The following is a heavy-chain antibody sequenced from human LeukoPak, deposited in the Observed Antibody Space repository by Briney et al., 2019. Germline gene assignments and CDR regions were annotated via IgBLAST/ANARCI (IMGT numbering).Heavy chain of an antibody. CDR3: ARVLGAEGAFDI. CDR2: ISYDGSNK. D-gene: IGHD3-10*01. CDR1: GFTFSSYA. V-gene: IGHV3-30-3*01. Sequence: GGSLRLSCAASGFTFSSYAMLWVRQAPGKGLEWVAVISYDGSNKYYADSVKGRFTISRDNSKNTLYLQMNSLRAEDTAVYYCARVLGAEGAFDIWGQGTMVTVSS. J-gene: IGHJ3*02.